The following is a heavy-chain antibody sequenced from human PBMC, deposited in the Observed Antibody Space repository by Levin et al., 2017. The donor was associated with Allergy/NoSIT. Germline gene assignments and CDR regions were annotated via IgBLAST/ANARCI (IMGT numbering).Heavy chain of an antibody. CDR3: ARTYYDYIWGSYRIGYFDY. CDR1: GGSISSGDYY. Sequence: NSSETLSLTCTVSGGSISSGDYYWSWIRQPPGKGLEWIGYFYYSGSTYYNPSLTSRITISIDTSKNQFSLKLSSVTAADTAVYYCARTYYDYIWGSYRIGYFDYWGQGTLVTVSS. D-gene: IGHD3-16*02. J-gene: IGHJ4*02. V-gene: IGHV4-30-4*01. CDR2: FYYSGST.